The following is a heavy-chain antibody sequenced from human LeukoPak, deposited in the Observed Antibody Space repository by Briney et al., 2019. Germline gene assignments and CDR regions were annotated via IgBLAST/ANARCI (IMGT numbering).Heavy chain of an antibody. CDR2: IYNDGNT. V-gene: IGHV3-53*01. CDR1: GFTVSTNH. J-gene: IGHJ6*03. D-gene: IGHD2-21*02. Sequence: HGGSLRLSCAVSGFTVSTNHMSWVRQAPGRGLEWVSVIYNDGNTYYTDSVKGRFTISRDNSKNPVFLQMNSLRVEDTAVYYCARDREVVTAKAQMDVWGKGTTVTVSS. CDR3: ARDREVVTAKAQMDV.